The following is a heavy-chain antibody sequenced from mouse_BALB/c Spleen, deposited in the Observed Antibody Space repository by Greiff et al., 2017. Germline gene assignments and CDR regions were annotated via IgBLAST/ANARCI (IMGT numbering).Heavy chain of an antibody. CDR3: ARDETGNWFAY. Sequence: EVHLVESGGGLVKPGGSLKLSCAASGFTFSDYYMYWVRQTPEKRLEWVATISDGGSYTYYPDSVKGRFTISRDNAKNNLYLQMSSLKSEDTAMYYCARDETGNWFAYWGQGTLVTVSA. V-gene: IGHV5-4*02. J-gene: IGHJ3*01. CDR2: ISDGGSYT. CDR1: GFTFSDYY. D-gene: IGHD4-1*01.